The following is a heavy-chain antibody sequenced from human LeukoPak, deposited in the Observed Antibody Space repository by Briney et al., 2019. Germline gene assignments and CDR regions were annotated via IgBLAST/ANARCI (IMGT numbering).Heavy chain of an antibody. CDR2: IYTSGSN. Sequence: SETLSLTCTVSDGSISSGSYHWSWTRQPAGKGLEWIGRIYTSGSNNYNPSLKSRVTISIDTSKNQFSLKLTSVTAADTAVYYCARSSSKTGFEGYYFDYWGQGTLVTVSS. CDR3: ARSSSKTGFEGYYFDY. V-gene: IGHV4-61*02. D-gene: IGHD3-10*01. CDR1: DGSISSGSYH. J-gene: IGHJ4*02.